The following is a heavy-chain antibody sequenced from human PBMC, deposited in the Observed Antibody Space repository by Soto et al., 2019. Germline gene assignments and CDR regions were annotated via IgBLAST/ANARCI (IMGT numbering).Heavy chain of an antibody. Sequence: QVQLVQSGAEVKKPGSSVKVSCKASGGTFSSYAISWVRQAPGQGLEWMGGIIPIFGTANYAQKFQGRVTITADESKCTGYMELSSLRSEDTAVYYCAREAITMLVKSSGWFDPWGQGSLVTVYS. V-gene: IGHV1-69*01. CDR2: IIPIFGTA. D-gene: IGHD3-22*01. CDR3: AREAITMLVKSSGWFDP. J-gene: IGHJ5*02. CDR1: GGTFSSYA.